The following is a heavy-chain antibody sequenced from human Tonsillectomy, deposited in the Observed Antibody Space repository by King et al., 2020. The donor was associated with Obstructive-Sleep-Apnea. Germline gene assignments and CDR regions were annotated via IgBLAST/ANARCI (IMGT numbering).Heavy chain of an antibody. CDR3: ARGHRGRTYYDDK. D-gene: IGHD3-3*01. CDR1: GGSIGVYY. Sequence: QLQESGPGLVKPSETLSLTCTVSGGSIGVYYWIWIRQPPGKGLEWIGFSSYSGNTNYNASLQSRVTISVDTARNQFSLNLQSVTAADTAVYFCARGHRGRTYYDDKWGQGTLVTVSS. J-gene: IGHJ4*02. CDR2: SSYSGNT. V-gene: IGHV4-59*01.